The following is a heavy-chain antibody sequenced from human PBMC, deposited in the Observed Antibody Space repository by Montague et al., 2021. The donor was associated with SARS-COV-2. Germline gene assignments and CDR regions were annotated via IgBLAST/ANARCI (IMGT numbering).Heavy chain of an antibody. V-gene: IGHV4-4*02. J-gene: IGHJ4*02. CDR3: VRGGTMTVVVFDY. D-gene: IGHD3-22*01. CDR1: GDSISNSNW. Sequence: SXTLSLTCTVSGDSISNSNWCTWVRQSPGRGLEWIGEIFRSGDSNYNPSLKSRVTMSVDMSRNQFSLSLSNVTAADTAIYYCVRGGTMTVVVFDYWGQGTLVTVSS. CDR2: IFRSGDS.